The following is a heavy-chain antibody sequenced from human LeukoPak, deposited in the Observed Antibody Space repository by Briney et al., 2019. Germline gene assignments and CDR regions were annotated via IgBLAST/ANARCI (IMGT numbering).Heavy chain of an antibody. CDR1: GFTFSSYA. CDR3: ARSRLRAVAGY. V-gene: IGHV4-39*01. D-gene: IGHD6-19*01. J-gene: IGHJ4*02. CDR2: IYYSGST. Sequence: GSLRLSCAASGFTFSSYAMSWVRQAPGKGLEWIGSIYYSGSTYYNPSLKSRVTISVDTSKNQFSLKLSSVTAADTAVYYCARSRLRAVAGYWGQGTLVTVSS.